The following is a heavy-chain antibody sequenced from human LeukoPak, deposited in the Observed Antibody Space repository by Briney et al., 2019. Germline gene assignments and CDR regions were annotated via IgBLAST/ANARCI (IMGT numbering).Heavy chain of an antibody. CDR2: ISSSGSTI. J-gene: IGHJ4*02. D-gene: IGHD4-17*01. CDR3: GATSTVTKNQDY. Sequence: GGSLRLSCAASGFTFSDYYMSWIRQAPGKGLEWVSYISSSGSTIYYADSVKGRFTISRDNAKNSLYLQMNSLRAEDTAVYYCGATSTVTKNQDYWGQGTLVTVSS. CDR1: GFTFSDYY. V-gene: IGHV3-11*01.